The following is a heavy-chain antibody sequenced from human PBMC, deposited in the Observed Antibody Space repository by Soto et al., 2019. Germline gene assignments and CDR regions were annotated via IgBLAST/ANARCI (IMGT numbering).Heavy chain of an antibody. J-gene: IGHJ4*02. V-gene: IGHV3-9*01. CDR3: AKDTGFEYSSSSAFDY. Sequence: GGSLRLSCAASGFTFDDYAMHWVRQAPGKGLEWVSGISWNSGSIGYADSVKGRFTISRDNAKNSLYLQMNSLRAEDTALYYCAKDTGFEYSSSSAFDYWGQGTLVTVSS. D-gene: IGHD6-6*01. CDR1: GFTFDDYA. CDR2: ISWNSGSI.